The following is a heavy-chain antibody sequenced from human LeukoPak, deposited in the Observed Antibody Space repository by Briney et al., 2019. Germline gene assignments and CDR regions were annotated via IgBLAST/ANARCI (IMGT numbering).Heavy chain of an antibody. D-gene: IGHD3-22*01. J-gene: IGHJ1*01. CDR1: GFTLGTYW. CDR3: ARAPSEIGGYYPEYFRH. Sequence: GGSLRLSCAASGFTLGTYWMHWVRQAPGKGLVWVSRISSDGTKISYADSVKGRFTISRDNAKNTVSLQMNSLRAEDTGVYYCARAPSEIGGYYPEYFRHWGQGTLVIVSS. CDR2: ISSDGTKI. V-gene: IGHV3-74*01.